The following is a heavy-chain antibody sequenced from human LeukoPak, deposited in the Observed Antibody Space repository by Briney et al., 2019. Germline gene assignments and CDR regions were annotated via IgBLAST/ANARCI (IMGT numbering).Heavy chain of an antibody. Sequence: PGGSLRLSCAASGFTFGYYNMNWVRQAPGKGLEWVSSISSSSSHIYYADSVKGRFTISRDNAKNSLYLQMSSLRVEDTAVFYCVRAWGGGSYSDAFDIWGQGTMVTVSS. CDR2: ISSSSSHI. CDR3: VRAWGGGSYSDAFDI. V-gene: IGHV3-21*06. J-gene: IGHJ3*02. CDR1: GFTFGYYN. D-gene: IGHD1-26*01.